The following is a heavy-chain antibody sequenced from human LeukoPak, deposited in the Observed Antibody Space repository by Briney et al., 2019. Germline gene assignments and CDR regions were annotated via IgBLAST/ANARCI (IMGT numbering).Heavy chain of an antibody. CDR3: ARPPLEDYYDSSGYSLGY. J-gene: IGHJ4*02. CDR1: GFTFSSYA. CDR2: ISYDGSNK. Sequence: GRSLRLSCAASGFTFSSYAMHWVRQAPGKGLEWVAVISYDGSNKYYADSVKGRFTISRDNSKNTLYLQMNSLRAEDTAVYYCARPPLEDYYDSSGYSLGYWGQGTLDTVSS. D-gene: IGHD3-22*01. V-gene: IGHV3-30-3*01.